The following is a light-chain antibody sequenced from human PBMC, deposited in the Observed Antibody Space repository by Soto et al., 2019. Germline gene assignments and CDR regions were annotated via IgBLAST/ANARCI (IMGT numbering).Light chain of an antibody. CDR1: QSVSSTY. V-gene: IGKV3-20*01. Sequence: EIVLTQSPDTLSLSPGERATLSCRASQSVSSTYLAWYQQKPGQAPRVLIYGASSRATGIPDRFSGSGSGTDFTLTISRLEPEDFAVYYCQQYGTLITFGQGTRLEIK. CDR3: QQYGTLIT. CDR2: GAS. J-gene: IGKJ5*01.